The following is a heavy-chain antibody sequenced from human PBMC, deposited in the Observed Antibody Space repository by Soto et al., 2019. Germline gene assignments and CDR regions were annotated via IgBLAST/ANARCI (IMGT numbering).Heavy chain of an antibody. J-gene: IGHJ4*02. D-gene: IGHD2-15*01. CDR3: ARVIGYCSGGSCLRHHFDY. Sequence: QVQPQQWGAGLLKPSETLSLTCAVYGGSFSGYYWSWIRQPPGKGLEWIGEINHSGSTNYNPSLKSRVTISVDTSKNQFSLKLSSVTAADTAVYYCARVIGYCSGGSCLRHHFDYWGQGTLVTVSS. CDR2: INHSGST. V-gene: IGHV4-34*01. CDR1: GGSFSGYY.